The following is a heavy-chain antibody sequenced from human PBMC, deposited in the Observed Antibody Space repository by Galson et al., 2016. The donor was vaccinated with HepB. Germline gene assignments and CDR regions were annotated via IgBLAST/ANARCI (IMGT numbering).Heavy chain of an antibody. CDR2: ICTSSNNI. J-gene: IGHJ4*02. CDR1: GFTFSTYC. Sequence: SLRLSCAASGFTFSTYCMGWVRQAPGKGLEWVSSICTSSNNIYNADSVKGRFTVSRDNAKNSLFLQLDSLTAEDTAVYYCARDFSFCTRGVCYLGGSFDAWGQGTLVTVSS. D-gene: IGHD2-8*02. V-gene: IGHV3-21*01. CDR3: ARDFSFCTRGVCYLGGSFDA.